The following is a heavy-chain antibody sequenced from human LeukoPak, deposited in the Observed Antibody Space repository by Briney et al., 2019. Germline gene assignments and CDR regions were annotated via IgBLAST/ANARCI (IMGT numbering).Heavy chain of an antibody. V-gene: IGHV3-7*04. CDR1: GFTFSNYW. J-gene: IGHJ4*02. CDR2: IKQDGSEK. CDR3: ARGTSTWYLTY. Sequence: GGSLRLSCVASGFTFSNYWMTWVRQAPGKGLEWVANIKQDGSEKHYVDSVKGQFTISRDNAKNSLFLQMNSLRAEDTAVFYCARGTSTWYLTYWGQGTLVTVSS. D-gene: IGHD6-13*01.